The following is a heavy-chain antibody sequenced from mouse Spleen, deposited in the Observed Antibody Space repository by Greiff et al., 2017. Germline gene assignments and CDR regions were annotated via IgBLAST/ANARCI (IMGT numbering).Heavy chain of an antibody. CDR3: ARSYYDYDRVAY. CDR1: GYTFTSYW. J-gene: IGHJ3*01. CDR2: IDPSDSYT. D-gene: IGHD2-4*01. Sequence: VQLQQPGAELVRPGTSVKLSCKASGYTFTSYWMHWVKQRPGQGLEWIGVIDPSDSYTNYNQKFKGKATLTVDTSSSTAYMQLSSLTSEDSAVYYCARSYYDYDRVAYWGQGTLVTVSA. V-gene: IGHV1-59*01.